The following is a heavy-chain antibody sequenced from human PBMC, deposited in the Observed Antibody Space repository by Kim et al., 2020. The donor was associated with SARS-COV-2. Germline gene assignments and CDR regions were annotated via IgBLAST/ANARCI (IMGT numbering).Heavy chain of an antibody. D-gene: IGHD3-16*01. CDR3: ARAYPSSWGGSNRDYFDY. V-gene: IGHV1-46*01. Sequence: QGRVTMTRDTSTSTVYMELSSLRSEDTAVYYCARAYPSSWGGSNRDYFDYWGQGTLVTVSS. J-gene: IGHJ4*02.